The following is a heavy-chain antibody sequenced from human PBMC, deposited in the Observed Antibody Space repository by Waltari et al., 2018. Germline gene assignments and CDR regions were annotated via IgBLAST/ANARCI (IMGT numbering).Heavy chain of an antibody. J-gene: IGHJ4*02. CDR2: IFYSGIT. Sequence: QVQLQESGPGLVKPSETLSLTCTVSGGSITSYYWSWIREPPGKGLEWIGHIFYSGITTYNTSLKSRVTISVDTSKNQFSLKLNSVTAADTAVYYCARHASMGDYPIDCWGRGTLVTVSS. D-gene: IGHD4-17*01. V-gene: IGHV4-59*08. CDR1: GGSITSYY. CDR3: ARHASMGDYPIDC.